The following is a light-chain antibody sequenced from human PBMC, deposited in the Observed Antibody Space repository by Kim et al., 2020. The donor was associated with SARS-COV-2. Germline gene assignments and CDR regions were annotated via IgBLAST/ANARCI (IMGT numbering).Light chain of an antibody. Sequence: SPGEGATLSCRTSQAIGSNLAWYQQKPGQAPRLLIYGASTRATGIPARFSGSGSGTEFTLTISSLQSEDSAVYYCQHYNNWPPWAFGQGTKVDIK. CDR2: GAS. J-gene: IGKJ1*01. CDR3: QHYNNWPPWA. CDR1: QAIGSN. V-gene: IGKV3-15*01.